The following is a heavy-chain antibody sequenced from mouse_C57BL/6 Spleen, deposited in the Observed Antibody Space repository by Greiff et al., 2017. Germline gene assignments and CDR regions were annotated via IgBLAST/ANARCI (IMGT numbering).Heavy chain of an antibody. D-gene: IGHD3-3*01. CDR2: ISYDGSN. Sequence: ESGPGLVKPSQSLSLTCSVTGYSITSGYYWNWIRQFPGNKLEWMGYISYDGSNNYNPSLKNRISITRDTSKNQFFLKLNSVTTEDTATYYCARDLGGYWYFDVWGTGTTVTVSS. J-gene: IGHJ1*03. V-gene: IGHV3-6*01. CDR3: ARDLGGYWYFDV. CDR1: GYSITSGYY.